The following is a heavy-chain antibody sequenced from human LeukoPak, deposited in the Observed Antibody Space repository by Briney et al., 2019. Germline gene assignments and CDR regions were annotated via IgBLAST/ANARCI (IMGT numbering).Heavy chain of an antibody. Sequence: GGSLRLSCAASRFTFSSYVMSWVRQAPGKGLECVSAISGSGRSTYYAGSVKGRFTISRDNSKNTLYLQMNSLRAEDTAVYYCARVSGTIRVWPQPFGDGMDVWGQGTTVTVSS. D-gene: IGHD3-10*01. CDR3: ARVSGTIRVWPQPFGDGMDV. CDR1: RFTFSSYV. J-gene: IGHJ6*02. CDR2: ISGSGRST. V-gene: IGHV3-23*01.